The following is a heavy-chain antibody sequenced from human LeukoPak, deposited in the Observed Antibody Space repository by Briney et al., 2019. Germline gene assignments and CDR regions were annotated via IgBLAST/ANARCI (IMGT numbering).Heavy chain of an antibody. V-gene: IGHV3-21*01. CDR2: ISSSSSYI. CDR1: GFTFSSYS. D-gene: IGHD5-24*01. CDR3: ARDHRDGYINDY. J-gene: IGHJ4*02. Sequence: GGSLRLSCAASGFTFSSYSMNWVRQAPGKGLEWVSSISSSSSYIYYADSVKGRFTISRDNAKNSLYLQMNSLRAEDTAVYYCARDHRDGYINDYWGQGTLVTVSS.